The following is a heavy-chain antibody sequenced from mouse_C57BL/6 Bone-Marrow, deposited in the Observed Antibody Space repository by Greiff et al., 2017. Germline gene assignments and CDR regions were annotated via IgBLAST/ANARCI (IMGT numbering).Heavy chain of an antibody. CDR1: GYTFTSYW. V-gene: IGHV1-52*01. CDR3: ARGGFAY. J-gene: IGHJ3*01. Sequence: VQLQQPGAELVRPGSSVKLSCTASGYTFTSYWMPWVKQSPKQGLEWIGNIDPSDSGTHYKQRFKDQATLTVDKSSSTAYMQLSSLTSEDSAAYYCARGGFAYWGQGTLVTVSA. CDR2: IDPSDSGT.